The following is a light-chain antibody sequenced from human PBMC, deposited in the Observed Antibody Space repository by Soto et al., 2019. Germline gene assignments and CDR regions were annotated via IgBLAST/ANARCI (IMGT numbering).Light chain of an antibody. CDR1: SSDVGAYNY. V-gene: IGLV2-11*01. J-gene: IGLJ1*01. CDR2: DVS. CDR3: CSYAGSYRV. Sequence: QSALAQPPSASGSPGQSVTISCTGTSSDVGAYNYVSWYQQHPGKAPKLMIYDVSKRPSGVPDRFSGSKSGNTASLTISGLQAEDEADYYCCSYAGSYRVFGTGTKVTVL.